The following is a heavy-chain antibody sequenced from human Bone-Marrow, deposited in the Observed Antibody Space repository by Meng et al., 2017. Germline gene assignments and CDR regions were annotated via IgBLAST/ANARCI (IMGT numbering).Heavy chain of an antibody. V-gene: IGHV3-53*01. CDR2: IYSGGST. CDR3: ARGWGYCSGGSCYSFNAFDI. J-gene: IGHJ3*02. D-gene: IGHD2-15*01. Sequence: GESLKISCAASGFTVSSNYMSWVRQAPGKGLEWVSVIYSGGSTYYADSVKGRFTISRDNAKNSLYLQMNSLRAEDTAVYYCARGWGYCSGGSCYSFNAFDIWGQGTMVTVSS. CDR1: GFTVSSNY.